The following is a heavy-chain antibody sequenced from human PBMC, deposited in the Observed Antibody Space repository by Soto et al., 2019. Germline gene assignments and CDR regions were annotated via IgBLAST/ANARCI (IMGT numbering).Heavy chain of an antibody. CDR2: TYYRSNWRH. CDR1: GDSVSSNTAA. D-gene: IGHD6-19*01. V-gene: IGHV6-1*01. J-gene: IGHJ4*02. Sequence: SQTLSLTCAISGDSVSSNTAAWNWIRSSPSRGLEWLGRTYYRSNWRHDYAVSVRSRITVNPDTSKNHFSLQLNSVTPDDTAVYYCARGVAGSGFDLWGQGTLVTVST. CDR3: ARGVAGSGFDL.